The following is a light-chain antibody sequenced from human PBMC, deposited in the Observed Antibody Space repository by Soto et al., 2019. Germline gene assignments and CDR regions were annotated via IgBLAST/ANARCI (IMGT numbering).Light chain of an antibody. V-gene: IGKV3-15*01. CDR1: QSMGSN. CDR2: GAS. CDR3: QQFHNWPRT. Sequence: VLTQSPDTLSLSPWERATLSCRASQSMGSNVAWYQQKPGQAPRLLIYGASTRAAGIPARFSGSGSGTEFTLTITSLESEDFAVYYCQQFHNWPRTFGQGTKVDIK. J-gene: IGKJ1*01.